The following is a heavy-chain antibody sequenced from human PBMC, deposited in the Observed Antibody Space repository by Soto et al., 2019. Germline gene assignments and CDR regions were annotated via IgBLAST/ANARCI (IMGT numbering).Heavy chain of an antibody. CDR1: GFSLSTSGVG. Sequence: QITLKESGPTLVKPTQTLTLTCTFSGFSLSTSGVGVGWIRQPPGKALEWLAIIYWDDDKRYSTSLKSMLTITKETSKNQVVLTMPNMDPVDPATYYCAHRSGYCSGGSCYIRDMDAFDIWGQGTMVTVSS. CDR2: IYWDDDK. J-gene: IGHJ3*02. D-gene: IGHD2-15*01. CDR3: AHRSGYCSGGSCYIRDMDAFDI. V-gene: IGHV2-5*02.